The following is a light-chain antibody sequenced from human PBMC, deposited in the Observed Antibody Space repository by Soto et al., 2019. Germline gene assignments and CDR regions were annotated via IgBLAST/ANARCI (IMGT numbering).Light chain of an antibody. J-gene: IGKJ4*01. V-gene: IGKV1-39*01. CDR2: VAS. Sequence: DIQMTQSPSSLSASVGDRVTITCRASQSIGRFLNWHQQKPGKAPNVLINVASTLRSGVPSRFSGSGSGTDFNLTINSLQPEDFATYYCQQSYSTPPITFGGGTKVDIK. CDR3: QQSYSTPPIT. CDR1: QSIGRF.